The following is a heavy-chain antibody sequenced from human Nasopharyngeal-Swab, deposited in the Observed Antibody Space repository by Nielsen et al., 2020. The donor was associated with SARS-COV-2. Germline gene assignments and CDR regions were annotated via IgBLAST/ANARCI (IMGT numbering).Heavy chain of an antibody. CDR2: ISSSSSYI. CDR3: ARELIAAAGSSWFDP. J-gene: IGHJ5*02. D-gene: IGHD6-13*01. CDR1: GFTFSSYS. Sequence: GSLRLSCAASGFTFSSYSMNWVRQAPGKGLEWVSSISSSSSYIYYADSVKGRFTISRDNAKNSLYLQMNSLRAEDTAVYYCARELIAAAGSSWFDPWGQGTLVTVSS. V-gene: IGHV3-21*01.